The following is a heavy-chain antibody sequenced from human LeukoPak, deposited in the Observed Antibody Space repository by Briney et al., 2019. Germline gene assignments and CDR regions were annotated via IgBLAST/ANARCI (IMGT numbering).Heavy chain of an antibody. Sequence: GEPLKISCKGSGYSFTSYWIGWVRQMPGKGLEWMGIIYPVDSDTRYSPSFQGQVPSSADKSISTAYLQWSSLKASDTAMYYCARFPSPVYGSGNYWGQGTLVTVSS. V-gene: IGHV5-51*01. CDR3: ARFPSPVYGSGNY. D-gene: IGHD3-10*01. J-gene: IGHJ4*02. CDR2: IYPVDSDT. CDR1: GYSFTSYW.